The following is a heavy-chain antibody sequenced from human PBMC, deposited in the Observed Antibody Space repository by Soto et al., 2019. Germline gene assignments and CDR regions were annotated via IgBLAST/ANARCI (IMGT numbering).Heavy chain of an antibody. CDR2: IIPIFGTA. J-gene: IGHJ6*02. V-gene: IGHV1-69*13. CDR1: GGTFSSYA. CDR3: ARDGRRYSYGYYYGMDV. D-gene: IGHD5-18*01. Sequence: SVKVSCKASGGTFSSYAISWVRQAPGQGLEWMGGIIPIFGTANYAQKFQGRVTITADESTSTAYMELSSLRSEDTAVHYCARDGRRYSYGYYYGMDVWGQGTTVTVSS.